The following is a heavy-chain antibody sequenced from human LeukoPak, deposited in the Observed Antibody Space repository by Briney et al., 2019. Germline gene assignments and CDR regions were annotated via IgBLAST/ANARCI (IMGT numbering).Heavy chain of an antibody. D-gene: IGHD2-15*01. CDR1: GYTFTSYD. J-gene: IGHJ4*02. Sequence: ASVTVSCKASGYTFTSYDINWVRQATGQGLEWMGWMNPNSGNTGYAQKFQDRVTMTRDTSIRTAYMELSSLRSEDTAVYFCARSRGPQQGSPLFDYWGLGTLVIVSP. V-gene: IGHV1-8*02. CDR3: ARSRGPQQGSPLFDY. CDR2: MNPNSGNT.